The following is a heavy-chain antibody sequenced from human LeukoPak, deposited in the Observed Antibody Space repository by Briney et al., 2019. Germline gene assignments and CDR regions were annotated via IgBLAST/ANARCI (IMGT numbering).Heavy chain of an antibody. Sequence: GGSLRLSCAASGFIFRSHGMNWVRQAPGKGLEWIAYLSSSGSAFSYADSVKGRFTIARDNAKNSVYLEMNSLRADDTAVYYCARSARLMKGVVEVTALDDWGQGTLVTVSS. V-gene: IGHV3-48*04. CDR3: ARSARLMKGVVEVTALDD. CDR2: LSSSGSAF. D-gene: IGHD3-3*01. J-gene: IGHJ4*02. CDR1: GFIFRSHG.